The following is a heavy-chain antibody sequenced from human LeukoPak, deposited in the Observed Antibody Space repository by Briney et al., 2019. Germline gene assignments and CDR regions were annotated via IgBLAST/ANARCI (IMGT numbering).Heavy chain of an antibody. CDR3: ARDLVPGYCSSTSCQSNWFDP. CDR1: GYTFTSYG. Sequence: ASVKFSCKASGYTFTSYGISWVRQAPGQGLEWMGWISAYNGNTNYAQKLQGRVTMTTDTSTSTAYMELRSLRSDDTAVYYCARDLVPGYCSSTSCQSNWFDPWGQGTLVTVSS. D-gene: IGHD2-2*01. J-gene: IGHJ5*02. CDR2: ISAYNGNT. V-gene: IGHV1-18*01.